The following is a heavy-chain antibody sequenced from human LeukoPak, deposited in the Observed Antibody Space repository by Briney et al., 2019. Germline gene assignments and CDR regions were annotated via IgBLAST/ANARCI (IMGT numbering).Heavy chain of an antibody. D-gene: IGHD2-2*01. CDR3: ARDPIFCSSTSCSHLYYFDY. CDR2: ISSSSSYI. V-gene: IGHV3-21*01. J-gene: IGHJ4*02. Sequence: PGGSLRLSCAASGFTFSSYSMDWVRQAPGKGLEWVSSISSSSSYIYYADSVKGRFTISRDNAKNSLYLQMNSLRAEDTAVYYCARDPIFCSSTSCSHLYYFDYWGQGTLSPSPQ. CDR1: GFTFSSYS.